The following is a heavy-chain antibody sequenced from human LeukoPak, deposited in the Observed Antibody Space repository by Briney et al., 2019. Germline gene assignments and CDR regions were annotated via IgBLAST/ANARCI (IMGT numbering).Heavy chain of an antibody. Sequence: GGSLRLSCAASGFTFSGYWMHRVRQAPGKGLVWVSRIYTDGSRTNYADSVWGRFTISRDNAKNTLYLQMNSLRADDTAVYYCANLEITMIRGPWGQGTLVTVFS. J-gene: IGHJ5*02. CDR2: IYTDGSRT. CDR3: ANLEITMIRGP. CDR1: GFTFSGYW. D-gene: IGHD3-10*01. V-gene: IGHV3-74*01.